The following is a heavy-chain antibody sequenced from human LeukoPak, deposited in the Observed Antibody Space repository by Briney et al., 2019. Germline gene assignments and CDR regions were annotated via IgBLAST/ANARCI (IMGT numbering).Heavy chain of an antibody. V-gene: IGHV4-39*02. CDR3: ARTVGTHRFDY. CDR1: GGSISSRSYY. CDR2: IYYSGET. J-gene: IGHJ4*02. D-gene: IGHD4-23*01. Sequence: ETLSLTCTVCGGSISSRSYYWGWIRQPPGKELEWIGSIYYSGETHYNPSLHSRVVMSVDTSNNHFSLKLTSVTAPDTAVYYCARTVGTHRFDYWGQGPLVTVSS.